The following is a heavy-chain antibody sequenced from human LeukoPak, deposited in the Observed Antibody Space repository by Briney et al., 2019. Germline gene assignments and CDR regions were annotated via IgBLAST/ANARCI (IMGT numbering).Heavy chain of an antibody. CDR3: AKDQGYSYDY. CDR1: GFTFSSYA. V-gene: IGHV3-64D*06. Sequence: PWGSLRLSCSASGFTFSSYAMHWVRQAPGKGLEYVSTISINGDNTYYADSVKGRFTISRDNSKNTLYLQMSSLRAEDTAVYYCAKDQGYSYDYWGQGTQVTVSS. CDR2: ISINGDNT. D-gene: IGHD5-18*01. J-gene: IGHJ4*02.